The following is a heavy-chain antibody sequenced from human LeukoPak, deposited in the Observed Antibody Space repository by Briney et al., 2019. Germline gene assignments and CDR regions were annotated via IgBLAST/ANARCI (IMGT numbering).Heavy chain of an antibody. D-gene: IGHD1-14*01. CDR1: GGSISSSSYY. Sequence: SETLSLTCTVSGGSISSSSYYWGWIRQPPGKGLEWIGSIYYSGSTYYNPSLKSRVTISVDTSKNQFSLKLSSVTAADTAVYYCAREYVHHADYWGQGTLVTVSS. CDR3: AREYVHHADY. CDR2: IYYSGST. V-gene: IGHV4-39*07. J-gene: IGHJ4*02.